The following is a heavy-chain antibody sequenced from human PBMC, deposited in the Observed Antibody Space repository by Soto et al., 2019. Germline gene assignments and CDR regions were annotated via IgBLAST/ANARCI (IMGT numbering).Heavy chain of an antibody. D-gene: IGHD4-17*01. J-gene: IGHJ6*02. CDR3: AKVLIDIGDLREYYYYGMDV. CDR1: GFTFSSNA. CDR2: LSGSGAFT. Sequence: EMQLLESGGGLVQPGGSLRLSCEASGFTFSSNAMSWVRQAPGKGLEWVSALSGSGAFTYYADSVKGRLTISRDNSKNTLFLQMNSLTAEDTAVYYCAKVLIDIGDLREYYYYGMDVWGQGTTVIVSS. V-gene: IGHV3-23*01.